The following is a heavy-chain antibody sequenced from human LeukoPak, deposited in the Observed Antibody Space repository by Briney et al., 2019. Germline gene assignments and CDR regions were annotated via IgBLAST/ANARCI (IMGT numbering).Heavy chain of an antibody. CDR1: GFTFSSYA. V-gene: IGHV3-30-3*01. CDR2: MSYDGSNK. J-gene: IGHJ6*02. Sequence: GGSLRLSCAASGFTFSSYAMHWVRQAPGKGLEWVAVMSYDGSNKYYADSVKGRFTISRDNSKNTLYLQMNSLRAEDTAVYYCARVVVPAAMFDYYYGMDVWGQGTTVTVSS. D-gene: IGHD2-2*01. CDR3: ARVVVPAAMFDYYYGMDV.